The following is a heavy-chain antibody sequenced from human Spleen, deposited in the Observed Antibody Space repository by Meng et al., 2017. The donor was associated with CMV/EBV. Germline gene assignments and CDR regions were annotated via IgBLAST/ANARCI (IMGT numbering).Heavy chain of an antibody. CDR3: AGRGDCGGDCFHSYFPY. V-gene: IGHV1-69*16. J-gene: IGHJ4*02. Sequence: SVKVSCKASGGTFTRYTINWVRQAPGQGLEWMGRINPNSGGTNYAQKFQGRVTFTTDESTSTAYMELSSLRAEDTAVYYCAGRGDCGGDCFHSYFPYWGQGTLVTVSS. CDR1: GGTFTRYT. CDR2: INPNSGGT. D-gene: IGHD2-21*01.